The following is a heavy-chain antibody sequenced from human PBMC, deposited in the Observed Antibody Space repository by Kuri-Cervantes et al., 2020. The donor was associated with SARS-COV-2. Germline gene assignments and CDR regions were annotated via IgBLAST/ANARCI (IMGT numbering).Heavy chain of an antibody. V-gene: IGHV3-48*01. CDR2: ISSSSTTI. J-gene: IGHJ4*02. D-gene: IGHD3-3*01. CDR1: GFTFSSYG. Sequence: LTCAASGFTFSSYGMQWVRQAPGKGLEWISHISSSSTTIYYADSVEGRFTVSRDNARNSVYLQMDSLRAADTAVYYCARVGGNDFWSDYLDYWGQGILVTVSS. CDR3: ARVGGNDFWSDYLDY.